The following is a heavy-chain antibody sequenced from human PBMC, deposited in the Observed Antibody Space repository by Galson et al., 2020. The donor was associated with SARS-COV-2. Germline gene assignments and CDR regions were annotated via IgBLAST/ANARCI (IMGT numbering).Heavy chain of an antibody. CDR1: GFTFSDHA. D-gene: IGHD6-19*01. V-gene: IGHV3-33*01. CDR3: ARDGQSSRGWAFDY. J-gene: IGHJ4*02. CDR2: IFFDVSEK. Sequence: GGSLRLSCAASGFTFSDHALHWVRQAPGKGLDWLAQIFFDVSEKYYGDSVRGRFTISRDSSKNTVYLQMNNLRVDDTAVYYCARDGQSSRGWAFDYWGQGTLLTVSS.